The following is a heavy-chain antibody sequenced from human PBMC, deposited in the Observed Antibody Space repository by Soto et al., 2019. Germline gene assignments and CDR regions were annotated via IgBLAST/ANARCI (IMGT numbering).Heavy chain of an antibody. CDR3: AKDQEQLVFYYYYGMDV. J-gene: IGHJ6*02. V-gene: IGHV3-30*18. CDR2: ISYDGSNK. Sequence: PGGSLRLSCAASGFTFSSYGMHWVRQAPGKGLEWVAVISYDGSNKYYADSVKGRFTISRDNSKNTLYLQMNSLRAEDTAVYYCAKDQEQLVFYYYYGMDVWGQGTTVTVS. D-gene: IGHD6-6*01. CDR1: GFTFSSYG.